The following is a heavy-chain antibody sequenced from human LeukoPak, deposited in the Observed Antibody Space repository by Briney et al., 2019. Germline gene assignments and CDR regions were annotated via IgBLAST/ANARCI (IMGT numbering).Heavy chain of an antibody. CDR2: ITPSSGAT. Sequence: ASVKVSCKASGYTFTSYGISWVRQAPGQGLEWMGLITPSSGATSYAQNFQGRVTMTRDTSTSTVYMELSSLRSEDTAVYFCSRDGSGSYYFDYWGQGTLVTVSS. CDR3: SRDGSGSYYFDY. CDR1: GYTFTSYG. V-gene: IGHV1-46*01. J-gene: IGHJ4*02. D-gene: IGHD3-10*01.